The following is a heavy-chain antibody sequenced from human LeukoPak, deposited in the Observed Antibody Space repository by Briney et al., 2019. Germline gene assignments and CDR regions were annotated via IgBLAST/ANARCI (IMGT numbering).Heavy chain of an antibody. J-gene: IGHJ4*02. CDR2: ISGSGGAT. CDR1: GFTFSSYA. D-gene: IGHD6-13*01. V-gene: IGHV3-23*01. CDR3: ARGYSSSWLGYFDY. Sequence: GGSLRLSCAASGFTFSSYAMTWVRQAPGKGLEWVSTISGSGGATYFADSVKGRFTISRDTSKNTVYLQMNSLGAEDTAFYYCARGYSSSWLGYFDYWGQGTLVTVSS.